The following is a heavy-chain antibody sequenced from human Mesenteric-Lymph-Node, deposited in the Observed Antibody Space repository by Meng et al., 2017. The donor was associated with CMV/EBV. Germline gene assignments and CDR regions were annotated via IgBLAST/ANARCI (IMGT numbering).Heavy chain of an antibody. CDR2: ISYDGSNK. CDR3: ASGRKWGLRSDSQYYFDY. D-gene: IGHD1-26*01. CDR1: TFSSYG. V-gene: IGHV3-33*05. Sequence: TFSSYGIHWVRQAPGKGLEWVAVISYDGSNKFYADSVKGRFTISRDNSKNTLYLQMNSLRAEDTAVYYCASGRKWGLRSDSQYYFDYWGQGTLVTVSS. J-gene: IGHJ4*02.